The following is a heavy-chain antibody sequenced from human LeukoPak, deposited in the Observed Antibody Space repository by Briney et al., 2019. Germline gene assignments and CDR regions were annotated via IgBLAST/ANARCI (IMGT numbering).Heavy chain of an antibody. Sequence: SETLSLACDVSGVSINTCCYYWTWIRQPPGKGLEWIGYKYYSGSTRYNSSLRSRLTISLDSSKNQFSLRLTSVTAADTAVYYCARGRSYGFDFDSWGPGTLVIVSS. J-gene: IGHJ4*02. D-gene: IGHD5-18*01. CDR1: GVSINTCCYY. V-gene: IGHV4-61*01. CDR3: ARGRSYGFDFDS. CDR2: KYYSGST.